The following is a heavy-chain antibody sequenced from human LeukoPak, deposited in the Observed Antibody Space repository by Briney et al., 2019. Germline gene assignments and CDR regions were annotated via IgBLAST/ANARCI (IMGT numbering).Heavy chain of an antibody. CDR1: GYSFTTYW. V-gene: IGHV5-51*01. D-gene: IGHD6-19*01. J-gene: IGHJ4*02. Sequence: GESLKISCKGSGYSFTTYWIGWVRQMPGKGLEWMGIIYPGDSDTRYSPSFRGQVTISADKSIITAYLQWSSLKASDTAMYYCARHRIAVAGPIDYWGQGTLVTVSS. CDR3: ARHRIAVAGPIDY. CDR2: IYPGDSDT.